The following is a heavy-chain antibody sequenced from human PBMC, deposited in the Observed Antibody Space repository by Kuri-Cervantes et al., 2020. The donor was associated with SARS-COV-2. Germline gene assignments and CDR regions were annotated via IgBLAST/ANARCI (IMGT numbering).Heavy chain of an antibody. CDR3: ARPHYYDSSGPGWFDY. D-gene: IGHD3-22*01. Sequence: KVSCKASGYSFTSYWIGWVRQMPGKGLEWMGIIYPGDSDTRYSPSFQGQVTISADKSISTAYLQWSSLKASDTAMYYCARPHYYDSSGPGWFDYWGQGTLVTVAS. CDR2: IYPGDSDT. CDR1: GYSFTSYW. V-gene: IGHV5-51*01. J-gene: IGHJ4*02.